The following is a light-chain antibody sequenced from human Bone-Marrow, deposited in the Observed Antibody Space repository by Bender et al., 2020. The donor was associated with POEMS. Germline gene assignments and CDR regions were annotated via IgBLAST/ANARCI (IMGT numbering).Light chain of an antibody. CDR2: SSH. CDR1: SSNIGAHA. J-gene: IGLJ3*02. CDR3: AGWDDSLNGWV. Sequence: QSVLTQPPSASGTPGQRVTISCSGGSSNIGAHAVNWYQHLPGPAPKLLIYSSHRRPSEVPDRFSGSRSGTSASLAISGLQYEDEADYCCAGWDDSLNGWVFGGGTKMNVL. V-gene: IGLV1-44*01.